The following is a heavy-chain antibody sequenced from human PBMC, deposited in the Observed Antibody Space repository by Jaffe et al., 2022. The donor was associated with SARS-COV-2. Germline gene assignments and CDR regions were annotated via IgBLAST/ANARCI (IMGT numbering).Heavy chain of an antibody. CDR3: ARVVAPAIGYYYYMDV. CDR2: IYYSGST. J-gene: IGHJ6*03. Sequence: QLQLQESGPGLLKPSETLSLTCTVSGGSISSSSYYWGWIRQPPGKGLEWIGSIYYSGSTYYNPSLKSRVTISVDTSKNQFSLKLSSVTAADTAVYYCARVVAPAIGYYYYMDVWGKGTTVTVSS. D-gene: IGHD2-21*02. V-gene: IGHV4-39*01. CDR1: GGSISSSSYY.